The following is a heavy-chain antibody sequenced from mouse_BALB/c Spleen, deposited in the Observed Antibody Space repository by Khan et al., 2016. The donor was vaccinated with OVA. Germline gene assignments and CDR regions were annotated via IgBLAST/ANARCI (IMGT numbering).Heavy chain of an antibody. V-gene: IGHV5-17*02. Sequence: EVELVESGGGLVQTGGSRKLSGAASGFTFSGFGMHWVRQAPEKGLEWVAYISSGSNTIYYAETVKGRFTISRDNPKNTLFLQMTSLRDEDTAMYYCARTGYYYFDYWGQGTTLTVSS. CDR3: ARTGYYYFDY. CDR2: ISSGSNTI. CDR1: GFTFSGFG. D-gene: IGHD2-3*01. J-gene: IGHJ2*01.